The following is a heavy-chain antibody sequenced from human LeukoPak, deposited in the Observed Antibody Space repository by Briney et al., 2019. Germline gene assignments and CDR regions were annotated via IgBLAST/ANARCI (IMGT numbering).Heavy chain of an antibody. J-gene: IGHJ4*02. CDR2: IYYSGST. V-gene: IGHV4-39*01. Sequence: MSSETLSLTCTVSGGSISSSSYYWGWIRQPPRKGLEWIGSIYYSGSTYYTPCLKTRVTISVDTSKNQCSLKLSSVTAADTAVYYCATTPTHFDYWGQGTLVTVS. CDR1: GGSISSSSYY. CDR3: ATTPTHFDY.